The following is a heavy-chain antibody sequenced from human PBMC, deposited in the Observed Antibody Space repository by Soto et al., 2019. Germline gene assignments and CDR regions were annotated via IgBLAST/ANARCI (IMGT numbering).Heavy chain of an antibody. CDR2: INWNSGRI. V-gene: IGHV3-9*01. J-gene: IGHJ6*02. Sequence: GGSLRLSCAASGFTFDDYAMHWVRQAPGKGLEWVSGINWNSGRIGYADSVKGRFTISRDNAKTSLYLQMNSLRAEDTALYYCTRPKNELRFYSYNGIDVWGQGTTVTVSS. CDR3: TRPKNELRFYSYNGIDV. CDR1: GFTFDDYA. D-gene: IGHD5-12*01.